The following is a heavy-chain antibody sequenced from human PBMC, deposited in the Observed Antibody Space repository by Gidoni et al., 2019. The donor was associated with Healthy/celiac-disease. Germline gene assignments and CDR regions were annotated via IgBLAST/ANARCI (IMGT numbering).Heavy chain of an antibody. CDR3: ARVRGDIIMRYYYGMDV. CDR2: IIPIFGTA. D-gene: IGHD3-3*01. J-gene: IGHJ6*04. Sequence: QVQLVQSGAEVKKPGSSVKVSCKASGGTFSSYAISWVRQAPGQGLEWMGGIIPIFGTANYEQKFQGRVTITADKSTSTAYMELSSLRSEDTAVYYCARVRGDIIMRYYYGMDVWGKGTTVTVSS. CDR1: GGTFSSYA. V-gene: IGHV1-69*06.